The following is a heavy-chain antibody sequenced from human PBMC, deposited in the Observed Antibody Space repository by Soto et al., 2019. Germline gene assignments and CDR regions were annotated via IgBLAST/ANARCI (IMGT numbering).Heavy chain of an antibody. CDR1: GFTLSTFS. CDR3: VRRSTGATAPKGNWFDP. Sequence: EVQVVESGGGLVKPGGSLRLSCAASGFTLSTFSMSWVRQAPGNGLEWVSSISSGSTYTYYADSVKGRFTISRDNAKNSLYLQMNSLRAEDTAVYYCVRRSTGATAPKGNWFDPWGQGTLVTVSS. J-gene: IGHJ5*02. CDR2: ISSGSTYT. D-gene: IGHD1-26*01. V-gene: IGHV3-21*01.